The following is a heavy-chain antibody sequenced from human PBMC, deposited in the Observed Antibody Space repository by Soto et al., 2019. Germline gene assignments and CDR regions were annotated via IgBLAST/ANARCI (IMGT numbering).Heavy chain of an antibody. CDR3: ARADYGSGSYYIPDAFDI. Sequence: ASVKVSCKASGYTFTSYDISWVRQATGQGLEWKGWMNLNSGNTGYAQKFQGRVTMTRNTSISTAYMELSSLRSEDTALYYCARADYGSGSYYIPDAFDIWGQGTMVTVS. D-gene: IGHD3-10*01. CDR2: MNLNSGNT. J-gene: IGHJ3*02. CDR1: GYTFTSYD. V-gene: IGHV1-8*01.